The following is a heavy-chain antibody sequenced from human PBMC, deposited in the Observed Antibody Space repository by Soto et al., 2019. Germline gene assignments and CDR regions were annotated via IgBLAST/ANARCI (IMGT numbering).Heavy chain of an antibody. V-gene: IGHV3-53*01. D-gene: IGHD2-2*01. CDR1: RFTVGSSC. CDR2: IYTGDTP. Sequence: PGGSLRLSCAASRFTVGSSCVSWVRQAPGKGLEWVSVIYTGDTPYYADSVKGRFTISRDNSKNTLYLQMNSLRVEDTAVYYCTRDLMDVVPPADDLFDPWGQGILVTVSS. CDR3: TRDLMDVVPPADDLFDP. J-gene: IGHJ5*02.